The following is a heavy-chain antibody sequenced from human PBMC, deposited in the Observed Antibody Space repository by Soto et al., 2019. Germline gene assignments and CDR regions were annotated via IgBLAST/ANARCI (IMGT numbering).Heavy chain of an antibody. CDR2: ITGGGST. V-gene: IGHV3-23*01. CDR1: GCTFRSYA. J-gene: IGHJ4*02. CDR3: AKDLAVRGVTSFDY. Sequence: GGSLRLSCGASGCTFRSYAMNWVRQAPGKGLEWVSSITGGGSTYYADSVKGRFTISRDNSKNTLYLQMNSLRAEDTAVYYCAKDLAVRGVTSFDYWGQGTLVTVSS. D-gene: IGHD3-10*01.